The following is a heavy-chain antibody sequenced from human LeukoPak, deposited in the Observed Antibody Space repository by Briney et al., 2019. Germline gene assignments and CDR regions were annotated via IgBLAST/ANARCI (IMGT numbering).Heavy chain of an antibody. V-gene: IGHV3-23*01. CDR3: ARDADPRADSYNGNYFDY. Sequence: GGSLRLSCAASGFIFRSYVMTWVRQAPGKGLEWVSAISRSGDNTYYADSVKGQFTVSRDNSMNTVYLQLSSLRAEDTAVYYCARDADPRADSYNGNYFDYWGQGTLVTVSS. D-gene: IGHD1-1*01. CDR1: GFIFRSYV. CDR2: ISRSGDNT. J-gene: IGHJ4*02.